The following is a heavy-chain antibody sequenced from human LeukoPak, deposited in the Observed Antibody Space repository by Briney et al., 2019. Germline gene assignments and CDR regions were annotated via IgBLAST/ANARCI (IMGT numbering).Heavy chain of an antibody. V-gene: IGHV3-21*01. J-gene: IGHJ4*02. Sequence: GGSLRLSCAASGFTFSSYSMNWVRQAPGKGLEWVSSISSSISYIYYADSVKGRFTISRDNAKNSLYLQMNSLRAEDTAVYYCARGQQLLRGYFDYWGQGTLVTVSS. CDR1: GFTFSSYS. CDR2: ISSSISYI. CDR3: ARGQQLLRGYFDY. D-gene: IGHD2-15*01.